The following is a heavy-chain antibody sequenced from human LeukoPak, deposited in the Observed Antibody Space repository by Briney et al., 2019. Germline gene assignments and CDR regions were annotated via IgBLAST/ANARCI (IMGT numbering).Heavy chain of an antibody. CDR3: ARDSQGGNYYGMDV. CDR1: GGSISTYY. D-gene: IGHD3-16*01. Sequence: SETLSLTCTVSGGSISTYYWNWIRQPPGKGLEWIGYIYYSGSTNYNPSLKSRVTISVDTSKNQFSLKLRSVTAADTAVYYCARDSQGGNYYGMDVWGQGTTVTVSS. J-gene: IGHJ6*02. CDR2: IYYSGST. V-gene: IGHV4-59*01.